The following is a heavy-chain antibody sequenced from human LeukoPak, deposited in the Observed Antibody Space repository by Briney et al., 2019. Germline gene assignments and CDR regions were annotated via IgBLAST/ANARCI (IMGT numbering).Heavy chain of an antibody. Sequence: GGSLRLSCAASGFTFSSYSMNWVRQAPGKGLEWVSSISSSSSYIYYADSVKGRFTISRDNAKNSLYLQMNSLRAEGTAVYYCARESTYYYDSSGRKEGAFDIWGQGTMVTVSS. D-gene: IGHD3-22*01. CDR2: ISSSSSYI. J-gene: IGHJ3*02. CDR1: GFTFSSYS. CDR3: ARESTYYYDSSGRKEGAFDI. V-gene: IGHV3-21*01.